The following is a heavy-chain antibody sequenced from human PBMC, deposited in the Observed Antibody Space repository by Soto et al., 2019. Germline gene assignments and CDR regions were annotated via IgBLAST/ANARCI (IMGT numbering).Heavy chain of an antibody. CDR1: GFTFTRYS. J-gene: IGHJ4*02. CDR3: TTGIYYDILTGYHNVAY. Sequence: GGSLRLSCAASGFTFTRYSMNWVRQAPGKGLEWVSSISSTTNYIYYADSMKGRFTVSRDNAKNSVYLEMNSLSAEDTAVYYCTTGIYYDILTGYHNVAYWGQGALVTVSS. CDR2: ISSTTNYI. V-gene: IGHV3-21*03. D-gene: IGHD3-9*01.